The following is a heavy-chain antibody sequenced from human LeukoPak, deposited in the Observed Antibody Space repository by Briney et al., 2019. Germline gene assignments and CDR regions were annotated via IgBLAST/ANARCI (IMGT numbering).Heavy chain of an antibody. CDR1: GYTFTSYG. J-gene: IGHJ4*02. V-gene: IGHV1-18*01. CDR2: ISAYNGNT. Sequence: ASVKVSCKASGYTFTSYGISWVRQAPGQGREWRGWISAYNGNTNYAQKLQGRVTMTTDTSTSTAYIELRSLRSDDTAVYYCAREYSGYDWGQFDYWGQGTLVTVSS. CDR3: AREYSGYDWGQFDY. D-gene: IGHD5-12*01.